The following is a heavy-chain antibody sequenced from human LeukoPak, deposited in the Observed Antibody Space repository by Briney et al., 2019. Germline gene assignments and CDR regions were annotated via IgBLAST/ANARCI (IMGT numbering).Heavy chain of an antibody. CDR3: ARFVEQYSYHFDS. D-gene: IGHD2/OR15-2a*01. V-gene: IGHV3-21*01. J-gene: IGHJ4*02. CDR2: INPDSKYI. Sequence: PGGSLRLSCVASAFTFNTYTMEWVRLAPGKGLEWVSSINPDSKYIYYADSVKGRFTISRDNAKNSLYLQMNSLRVEDTAIYFCARFVEQYSYHFDSWGQGTLVAVSS. CDR1: AFTFNTYT.